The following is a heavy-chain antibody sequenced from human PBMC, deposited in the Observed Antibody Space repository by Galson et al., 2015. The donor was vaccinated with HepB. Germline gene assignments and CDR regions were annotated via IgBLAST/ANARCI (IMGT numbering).Heavy chain of an antibody. CDR2: IFTSGYT. D-gene: IGHD7-27*01. Sequence: LSLTCTASGGSISSYYWSWIRLPAGKGLEWIGRIFTSGYTNYNPSLKSRVTMSLDTSKNQFSLNLSSVTAADTAVYYCARSSTGARGWFDPWGQGTLVAVSS. CDR3: ARSSTGARGWFDP. J-gene: IGHJ5*02. CDR1: GGSISSYY. V-gene: IGHV4-4*07.